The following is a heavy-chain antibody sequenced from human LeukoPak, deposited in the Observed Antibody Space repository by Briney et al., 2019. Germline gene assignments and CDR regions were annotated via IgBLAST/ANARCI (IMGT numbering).Heavy chain of an antibody. V-gene: IGHV1-69*04. CDR1: GGTFSSYA. Sequence: SVKVSCKASGGTFSSYAISWVRQAPGQGLEWKGRIIPIFGIANYAQKFQGRVTITADKSTSTAYMELSSLRSEDTAVYYCARDDSGSYYGDYWGQGTLVTVSS. D-gene: IGHD1-26*01. CDR2: IIPIFGIA. J-gene: IGHJ4*02. CDR3: ARDDSGSYYGDY.